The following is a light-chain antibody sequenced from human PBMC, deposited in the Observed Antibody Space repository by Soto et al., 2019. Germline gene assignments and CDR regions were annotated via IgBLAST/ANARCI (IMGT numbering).Light chain of an antibody. V-gene: IGLV1-44*01. Sequence: SVLTQPPSASGTPGQRVTISCSGSSSNIGSKTVNWYQQVPGTVPKLLIYNSYQRPSGVPDRFSGSKSGTSASLAISGLQSEDEADYYCSAWDASLNRYVFGTGTKVTVL. J-gene: IGLJ1*01. CDR1: SSNIGSKT. CDR2: NSY. CDR3: SAWDASLNRYV.